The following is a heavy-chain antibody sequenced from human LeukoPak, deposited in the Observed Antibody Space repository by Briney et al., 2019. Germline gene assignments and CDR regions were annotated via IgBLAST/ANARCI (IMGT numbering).Heavy chain of an antibody. Sequence: PSETLSLTCTVSGGSVYTSDYYWGWVRQPPGKGPEWIGDIFYTGKTNYNPSLKSRVSISIDTSKNQCSLKLTSVTAADAAVYYCARVFDSWGQGTLVTVSS. V-gene: IGHV4-39*07. CDR1: GGSVYTSDYY. J-gene: IGHJ4*02. CDR2: IFYTGKT. CDR3: ARVFDS.